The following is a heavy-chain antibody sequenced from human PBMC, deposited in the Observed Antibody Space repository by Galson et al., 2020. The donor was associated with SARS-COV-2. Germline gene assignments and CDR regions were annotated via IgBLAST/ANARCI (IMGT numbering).Heavy chain of an antibody. J-gene: IGHJ4*02. D-gene: IGHD3-16*01. CDR3: ATLRNDLEY. V-gene: IGHV4-59*01. CDR1: GGSINNYY. CDR2: IYYSGNT. Sequence: SETLSLTCTVSGGSINNYYWPWIRKPPGKGLEWIGNIYYSGNTNYNPSLMSRVTISLATSKNQFSLKLTSVTSADTALYYCATLRNDLEYWGQGTLVTVTS.